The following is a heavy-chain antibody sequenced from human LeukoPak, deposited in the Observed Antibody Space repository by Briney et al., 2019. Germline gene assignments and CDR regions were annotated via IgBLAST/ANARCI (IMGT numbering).Heavy chain of an antibody. D-gene: IGHD2-2*03. CDR1: GGTFSSYA. Sequence: SVKVSCKASGGTFSSYAISWVRQAPGQGLEWMGRIIPILGIANYAQKFQGRVTITADKSTSTAYMELSSLRSEDTAVYYCARMFGYCSSTSCYFDWFDHWGQGTLVTVSS. V-gene: IGHV1-69*04. CDR3: ARMFGYCSSTSCYFDWFDH. CDR2: IIPILGIA. J-gene: IGHJ5*02.